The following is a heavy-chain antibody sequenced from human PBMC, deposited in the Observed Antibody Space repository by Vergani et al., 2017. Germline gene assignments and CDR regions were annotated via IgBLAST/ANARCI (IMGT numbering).Heavy chain of an antibody. CDR1: GYTFTGYY. J-gene: IGHJ5*02. CDR3: ARDQVEWVVPAPFDP. D-gene: IGHD2-2*01. Sequence: QVQLVQSGAEVKKPGGSVKVSCKASGYTFTGYYMHWVRQAPGQGLEWMGWINPNSGGTNYAQKFQGRVTITRATSITTAYLGLSRLRSNDTAVYYCARDQVEWVVPAPFDPWGQGTLVTVSS. V-gene: IGHV1-2*02. CDR2: INPNSGGT.